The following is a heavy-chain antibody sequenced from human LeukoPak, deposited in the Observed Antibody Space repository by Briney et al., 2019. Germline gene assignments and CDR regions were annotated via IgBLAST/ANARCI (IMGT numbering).Heavy chain of an antibody. J-gene: IGHJ4*02. V-gene: IGHV1-69*05. CDR1: GGTFSSYA. CDR2: IIPIFGTA. CDR3: AGGRLAARRYYFDY. Sequence: SVKVSCKASGGTFSSYAISWVRQAPGQGLEWMGGIIPIFGTANYAQKFQGRVTITTDESTSTAYMELSSLRSEATAVYYCAGGRLAARRYYFDYWGQGTLVTVSS. D-gene: IGHD6-6*01.